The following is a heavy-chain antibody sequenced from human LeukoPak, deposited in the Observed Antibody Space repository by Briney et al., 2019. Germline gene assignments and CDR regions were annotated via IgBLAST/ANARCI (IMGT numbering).Heavy chain of an antibody. V-gene: IGHV4-38-2*02. CDR1: GYSISSGYY. CDR2: IYHSGST. J-gene: IGHJ4*02. CDR3: ARVLSCTCHADY. Sequence: SETLSLTCNVSGYSISSGYYWGWIRQPPGMGREWIGSIYHSGSTYINPSLKRRVTISVDTSKNQFSLKLSSVTAADTAVYYCARVLSCTCHADYWGQGTLVAVSS. D-gene: IGHD2-15*01.